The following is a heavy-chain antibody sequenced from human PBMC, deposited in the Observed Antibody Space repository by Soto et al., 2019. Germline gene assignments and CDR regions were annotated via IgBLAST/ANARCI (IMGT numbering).Heavy chain of an antibody. CDR3: ARHVPAAGYYYGMDV. Sequence: QVQLVQSGAEVKKPGSSVKVSCKASGGTFSSYAISWVRQAPGQGLEWMGGIIPIFGTANYAQKFQGRVTITADESTSTAYRELSSMRSEDTAVYYCARHVPAAGYYYGMDVWGQGTTVTVSS. V-gene: IGHV1-69*12. D-gene: IGHD2-2*01. CDR2: IIPIFGTA. CDR1: GGTFSSYA. J-gene: IGHJ6*02.